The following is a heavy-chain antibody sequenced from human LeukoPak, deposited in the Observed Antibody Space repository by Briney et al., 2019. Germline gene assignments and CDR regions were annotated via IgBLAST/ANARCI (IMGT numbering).Heavy chain of an antibody. J-gene: IGHJ6*02. CDR3: ARVLLVHDYYYAMDV. CDR1: GFIFSNYN. Sequence: GGSLRLSCAASGFIFSNYNMNWVRQAPGKGLEWVSSISSGSTYIYYVDSLKGRFTISRDNAKNSLYLQMNSLRAEDTAVYYCARVLLVHDYYYAMDVWGQGTTVTVSS. CDR2: ISSGSTYI. V-gene: IGHV3-21*01. D-gene: IGHD3-16*01.